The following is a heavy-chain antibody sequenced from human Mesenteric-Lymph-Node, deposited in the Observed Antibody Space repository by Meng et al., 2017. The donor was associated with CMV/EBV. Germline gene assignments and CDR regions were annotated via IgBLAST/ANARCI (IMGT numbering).Heavy chain of an antibody. CDR1: EFTFSNYW. CDR3: ARVPGGYTYHFDC. CDR2: INQDGSDT. J-gene: IGHJ4*02. D-gene: IGHD1-26*01. Sequence: GESLKISCAASEFTFSNYWMSWVRQAPGKGLEWVANINQDGSDTFYVDSVKGRFTISRDNAKSSLYLQMNSLRAEDTAVYYCARVPGGYTYHFDCWGQGTLVTVSS. V-gene: IGHV3-7*01.